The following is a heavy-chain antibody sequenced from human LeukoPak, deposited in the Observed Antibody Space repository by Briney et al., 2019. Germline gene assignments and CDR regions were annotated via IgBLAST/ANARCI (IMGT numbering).Heavy chain of an antibody. CDR3: GRHVRWYYDGSGSVDV. CDR2: INHSGST. J-gene: IGHJ6*03. Sequence: PSETLSLTCAVYGGSFSGYYWSWIRQPPGKGLEWIGAINHSGSTYYDPSLKSRVTISVDTSKNQFSLKLSSVTAADTAVYYWGRHVRWYYDGSGSVDVWGKGTTVTISS. D-gene: IGHD3-10*01. CDR1: GGSFSGYY. V-gene: IGHV4-34*01.